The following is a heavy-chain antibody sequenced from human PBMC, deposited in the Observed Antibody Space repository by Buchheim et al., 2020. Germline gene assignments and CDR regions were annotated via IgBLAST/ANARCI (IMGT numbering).Heavy chain of an antibody. J-gene: IGHJ6*02. V-gene: IGHV5-10-1*03. CDR1: GYSFTSYW. CDR2: IDPSDSYT. D-gene: IGHD3-10*01. CDR3: ARHQGLGTYYYYYGMDV. Sequence: EVQLVQSGAEVKKPGESLRISCKGSGYSFTSYWISWVRQMPGKGLEWMGRIDPSDSYTNYSPSFQGHVTISADKSIRPAYAQWSSLKASDTAMYYCARHQGLGTYYYYYGMDVWGQGTT.